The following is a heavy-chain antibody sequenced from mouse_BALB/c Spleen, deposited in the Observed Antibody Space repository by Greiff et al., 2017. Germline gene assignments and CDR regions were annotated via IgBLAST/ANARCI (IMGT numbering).Heavy chain of an antibody. CDR2: INPSTGYT. D-gene: IGHD2-10*02. V-gene: IGHV1-7*01. J-gene: IGHJ4*01. Sequence: VQLQQSGAELAKPGASVKMSCKASGYTFTSYWMHWVKQRPGQGLEWIGYINPSTGYTEYNQKFKDKATLTADKSSSTAYMQLSSLTSEDSAVYYCARFLASSTRGAMDYWGQGTSVTVSS. CDR3: ARFLASSTRGAMDY. CDR1: GYTFTSYW.